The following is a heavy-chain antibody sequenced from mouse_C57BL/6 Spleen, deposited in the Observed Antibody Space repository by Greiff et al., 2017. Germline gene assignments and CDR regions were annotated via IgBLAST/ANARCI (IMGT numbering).Heavy chain of an antibody. CDR3: AILEGVYSMDY. CDR2: INPGSGGT. CDR1: GYAFTNYL. Sequence: QVQLQQSGAELVRPGTSVKVSCKASGYAFTNYLIEWVKQRPGQGLEWIGVINPGSGGTNYNEKFKGKATLTADKSSSTAYMQLSSLTSEDSAVDFCAILEGVYSMDYWGQGTPGTVS. J-gene: IGHJ4*01. V-gene: IGHV1-54*01.